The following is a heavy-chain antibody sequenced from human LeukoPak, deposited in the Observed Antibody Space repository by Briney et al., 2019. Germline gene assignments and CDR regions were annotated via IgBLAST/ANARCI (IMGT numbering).Heavy chain of an antibody. J-gene: IGHJ4*02. V-gene: IGHV3-23*01. Sequence: PGGSLRLSCAASGFTFSSYAMSWVRQAPGKGLEWVSAISGSGGSTYYADSVKGRFTISRDNSKNTLYLQMNSLRAEDTAVYYCAKAFLGQYVAGTSYWGQGTLVTVSS. D-gene: IGHD6-19*01. CDR3: AKAFLGQYVAGTSY. CDR2: ISGSGGST. CDR1: GFTFSSYA.